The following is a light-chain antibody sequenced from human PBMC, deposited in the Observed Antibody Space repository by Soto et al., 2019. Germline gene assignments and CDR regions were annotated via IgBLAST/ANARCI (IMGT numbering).Light chain of an antibody. CDR3: QQTYSSPLT. J-gene: IGKJ4*01. Sequence: DIHMTRSPSSLSSSLGDRVTITFLASQSISSYLTWYQQKPGKAPKFLIYAASRLQSGVPSRFSGSGSGTDFTLTISSLQPEDSATYYCQQTYSSPLTFGGGTKVDIK. CDR1: QSISSY. CDR2: AAS. V-gene: IGKV1-39*01.